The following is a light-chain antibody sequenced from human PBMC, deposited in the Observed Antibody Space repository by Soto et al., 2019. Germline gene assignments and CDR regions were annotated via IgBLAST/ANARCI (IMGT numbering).Light chain of an antibody. CDR3: QQYNSDSPYT. J-gene: IGKJ2*01. CDR1: QSITTW. CDR2: KAS. Sequence: DIQMTQSPSTLSASVGDRVTIPCRASQSITTWLAWYQQKPGKAPKLLISKASSLESGVPSRFSGSGSGTEFNLTISSLQTDDFATYYCQQYNSDSPYTFGQGTKLEI. V-gene: IGKV1-5*03.